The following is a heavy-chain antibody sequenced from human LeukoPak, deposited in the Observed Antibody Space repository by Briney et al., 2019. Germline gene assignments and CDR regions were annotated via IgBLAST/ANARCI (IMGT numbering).Heavy chain of an antibody. CDR2: IIPIFGTA. Sequence: ASVKVSCKASGGTFSSYAISWVRQAPGQGLEWVGGIIPIFGTANYAQKFQGRVTITTDESTSTAYMELSSLRSEDTAVYYCARDPDYGSGSYQGYWGQGTLVTVSS. V-gene: IGHV1-69*05. D-gene: IGHD3-10*01. CDR3: ARDPDYGSGSYQGY. CDR1: GGTFSSYA. J-gene: IGHJ4*02.